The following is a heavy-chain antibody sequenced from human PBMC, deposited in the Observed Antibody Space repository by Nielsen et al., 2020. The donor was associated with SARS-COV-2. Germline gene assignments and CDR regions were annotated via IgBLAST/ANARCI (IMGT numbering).Heavy chain of an antibody. CDR3: ARDVNLTGYYSY. CDR2: ISPSNGNT. CDR1: GYTFTSND. Sequence: ASVKVSCKASGYTFTSNDITWVRQAPGQGLEWMGRISPSNGNTKYAQRFQGRVTMTRDTSTNTVYMELSSLRSEDTAVYYCARDVNLTGYYSYWGQGTLVTVSS. J-gene: IGHJ4*02. D-gene: IGHD3-9*01. V-gene: IGHV1-18*04.